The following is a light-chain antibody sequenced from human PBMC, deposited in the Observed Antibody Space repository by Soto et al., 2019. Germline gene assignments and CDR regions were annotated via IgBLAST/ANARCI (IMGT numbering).Light chain of an antibody. J-gene: IGKJ5*01. CDR3: QQYGSSPPIT. CDR1: QSVSSSY. V-gene: IGKV3-20*01. CDR2: GAS. Sequence: EVVMTQSPGTLSLSPGERATLSCRASQSVSSSYLAWYQQKPGQAPRLLIYGASSRATGIPDRFSGSGCGTDFTLTTSRLEPEDFLVYYCQQYGSSPPITFGQGTRLEIK.